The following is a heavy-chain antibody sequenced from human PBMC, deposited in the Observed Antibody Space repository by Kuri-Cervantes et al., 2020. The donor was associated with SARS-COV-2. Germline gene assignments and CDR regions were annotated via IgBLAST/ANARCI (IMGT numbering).Heavy chain of an antibody. CDR2: ITSSSSTV. Sequence: GESLKISCAASGFTLGTYSMNWVRQAPGKGLEWLSYITSSSSTVYYADSVKGRFTISRDNSKNTLYLQMNSLRPEDTAVYYCAKPGSLRGIIREDQYGLDVWGQGTTVTVSS. J-gene: IGHJ6*02. V-gene: IGHV3-48*04. D-gene: IGHD3-10*01. CDR3: AKPGSLRGIIREDQYGLDV. CDR1: GFTLGTYS.